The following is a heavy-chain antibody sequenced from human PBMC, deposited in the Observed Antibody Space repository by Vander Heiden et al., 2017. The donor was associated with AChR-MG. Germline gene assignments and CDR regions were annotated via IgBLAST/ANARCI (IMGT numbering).Heavy chain of an antibody. D-gene: IGHD2-2*01. CDR1: GYSFTDAY. CDR3: ARSRAFDF. Sequence: QVQLVQSGSEVKKPGASVQVSCKASGYSFTDAYIHWVRQAPGQGLEWMGSIDPESGGARYAQKFQGRLTMTRDTSISTAYLELSRLTSDETAVYYCARSRAFDFWGQGTRVTVSS. J-gene: IGHJ3*01. CDR2: IDPESGGA. V-gene: IGHV1-2*02.